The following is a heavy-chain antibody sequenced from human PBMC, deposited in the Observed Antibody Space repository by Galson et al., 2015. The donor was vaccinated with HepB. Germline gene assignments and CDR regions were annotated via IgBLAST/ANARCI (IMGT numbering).Heavy chain of an antibody. V-gene: IGHV5-51*03. CDR3: ARYSSSRSCSSTSCPHAFDI. D-gene: IGHD2-2*01. CDR2: IYPGDSDT. J-gene: IGHJ3*02. Sequence: QSGAEVKKPGESLKISCTGSGYSFTSYWIGWVRQMPGKGLEWMGIIYPGDSDTRYSPSFQGQVTISADKSISTAYLQWSSLKASDTAMYYCARYSSSRSCSSTSCPHAFDIWGQGTMVTVSS. CDR1: GYSFTSYW.